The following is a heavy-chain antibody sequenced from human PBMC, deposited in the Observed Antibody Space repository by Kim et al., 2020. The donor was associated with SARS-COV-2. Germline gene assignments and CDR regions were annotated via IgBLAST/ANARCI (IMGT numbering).Heavy chain of an antibody. Sequence: GGSLRLSCAASGFTFANYAMTWVRQAPGKGLEWVSSISASDHFTYYEDFVKGRFTISRDNSKNTLYLQMNSLRAEDTAVYYCASRNPFCSDTRCFVTPIDYWGQGTLVTVSS. CDR3: ASRNPFCSDTRCFVTPIDY. CDR1: GFTFANYA. V-gene: IGHV3-23*01. D-gene: IGHD2-2*01. J-gene: IGHJ4*01. CDR2: ISASDHFT.